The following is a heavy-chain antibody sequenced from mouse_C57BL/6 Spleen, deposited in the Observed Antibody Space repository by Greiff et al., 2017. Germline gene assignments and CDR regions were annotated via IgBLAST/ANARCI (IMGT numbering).Heavy chain of an antibody. V-gene: IGHV1-74*01. J-gene: IGHJ2*01. CDR1: GYTFTSYW. CDR2: IHPSDSVT. Sequence: QVQLQQPGAELVKPGASVKVSCKASGYTFTSYWMHWVKQRPGQGLEWIGRIHPSDSVTNYNQKFKGKATLTVDKSSSTAYMPLSSLTSEDDAVXYCAIWGAHAKKCYFDYWGQGTTLTVSS. CDR3: AIWGAHAKKCYFDY.